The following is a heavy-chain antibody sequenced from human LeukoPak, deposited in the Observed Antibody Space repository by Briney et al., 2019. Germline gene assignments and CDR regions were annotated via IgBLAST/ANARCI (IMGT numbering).Heavy chain of an antibody. CDR2: INAGNGNT. J-gene: IGHJ6*03. V-gene: IGHV1-3*03. CDR3: ARDVGLYDFWSGNPKNYYMDV. CDR1: GYTFTSYA. Sequence: ASVKVSCKASGYTFTSYAMHWVRQAPGQRLEWMGCINAGNGNTKYSQKFQGRVTITRDTSAGTAYMELSSLRYEDMAVYYCARDVGLYDFWSGNPKNYYMDVWGKGTTVTVSS. D-gene: IGHD3-3*01.